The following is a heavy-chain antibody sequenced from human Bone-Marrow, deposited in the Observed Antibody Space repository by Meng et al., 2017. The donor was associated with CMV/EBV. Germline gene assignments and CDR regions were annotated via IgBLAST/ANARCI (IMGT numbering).Heavy chain of an antibody. Sequence: GESLKISCAASGFTFSSYAMHWVRQAPGKGLEWVAVISYDGSNKYYADSVKGRFTISRDNSKNTLYLQMNSLRAEDTAVYYCARDQFYYGSGPLDYWGQGTLVTGSS. CDR2: ISYDGSNK. CDR1: GFTFSSYA. CDR3: ARDQFYYGSGPLDY. V-gene: IGHV3-30*04. J-gene: IGHJ4*02. D-gene: IGHD3-10*01.